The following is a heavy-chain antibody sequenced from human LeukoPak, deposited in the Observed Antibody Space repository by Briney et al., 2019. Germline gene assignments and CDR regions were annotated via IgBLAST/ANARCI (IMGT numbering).Heavy chain of an antibody. CDR2: IYNSETT. J-gene: IGHJ4*02. D-gene: IGHD2-2*01. CDR3: AGGGYCSSSSCFAPLFDW. CDR1: GASISRYY. V-gene: IGHV4-59*01. Sequence: KPSETLSLTCTVSGASISRYYWSWIRQSPGKGLEWIGYIYNSETTNYNPSLKSRVAMSLYTSRSQFSLRLRSVTAADTALYFCAGGGYCSSSSCFAPLFDWWGRGTLVTVSS.